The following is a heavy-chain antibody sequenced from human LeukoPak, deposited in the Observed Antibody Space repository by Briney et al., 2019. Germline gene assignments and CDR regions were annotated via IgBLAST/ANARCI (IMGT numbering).Heavy chain of an antibody. CDR1: GYTFTSYG. CDR2: IIPIFGTA. CDR3: ARVITGTIGAFDI. V-gene: IGHV1-69*05. D-gene: IGHD1-7*01. J-gene: IGHJ3*02. Sequence: GASVKVSCKASGYTFTSYGISWVRQAPGQGLEWMGGIIPIFGTANYAQKFQGRVTITTDESTSTAYMELSSLRSEDTAVYYCARVITGTIGAFDIWGQGTMVTVSS.